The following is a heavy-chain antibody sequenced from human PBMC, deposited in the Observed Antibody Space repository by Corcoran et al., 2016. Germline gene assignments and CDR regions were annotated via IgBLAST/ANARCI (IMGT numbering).Heavy chain of an antibody. V-gene: IGHV4-39*07. CDR3: ARDVGAESRFGAIPNGGGWFDP. D-gene: IGHD3-10*01. CDR2: IYYSGST. J-gene: IGHJ5*02. Sequence: QLQLQESGPGLVKPSETLSLTCTVSGGSISSSSYYWGWIRQPPGKGLEWIGSIYYSGSTYYNPSLKSRVTISVDTSKNQFSLKLSAVTAADTAVYYLARDVGAESRFGAIPNGGGWFDPWGQGTLVTVSS. CDR1: GGSISSSSYY.